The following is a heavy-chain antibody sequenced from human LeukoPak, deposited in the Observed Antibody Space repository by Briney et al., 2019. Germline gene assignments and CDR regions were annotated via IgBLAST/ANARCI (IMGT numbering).Heavy chain of an antibody. D-gene: IGHD2-15*01. CDR2: ISGSGGST. V-gene: IGHV3-23*01. Sequence: GGSLRLSCAAPGFTFSSYAMSWVRQAPGKGLEWVSAISGSGGSTYYADSVKGRFTISRDNSKNTLYLQMNSLRAEDTAVYYCAKGGCSGGSCYRPFDPWGQGTLVTVSS. CDR1: GFTFSSYA. CDR3: AKGGCSGGSCYRPFDP. J-gene: IGHJ5*02.